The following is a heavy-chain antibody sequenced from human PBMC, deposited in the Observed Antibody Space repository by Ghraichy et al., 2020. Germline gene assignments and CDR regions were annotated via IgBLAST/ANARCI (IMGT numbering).Heavy chain of an antibody. J-gene: IGHJ3*02. CDR1: GFTFSNAW. CDR3: TTDRRWLQLEDAFDI. CDR2: IKSKTDGGTT. D-gene: IGHD5-24*01. V-gene: IGHV3-15*01. Sequence: LSLTCAASGFTFSNAWMSWVRQAPGKGLEWVGRIKSKTDGGTTDYAAPVKGRFTISRDDSKNTLYLQMNSLKTEDTAVYYCTTDRRWLQLEDAFDIWGQGTMVTVSS.